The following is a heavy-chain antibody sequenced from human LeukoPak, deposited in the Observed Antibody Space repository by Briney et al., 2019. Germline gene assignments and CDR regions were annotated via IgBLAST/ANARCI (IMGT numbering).Heavy chain of an antibody. Sequence: GGSLRLSCAASGFTFSSYWMSWVRQAPGKGLEWVANIKQDGSEKYYVDSVKGRFTISRDNAKNSLYLQVNSLRAEDTAVYYCARDVYDFWSGYHYYYYYYMDVWGKGTTVTVSS. J-gene: IGHJ6*03. CDR2: IKQDGSEK. CDR1: GFTFSSYW. D-gene: IGHD3-3*01. CDR3: ARDVYDFWSGYHYYYYYYMDV. V-gene: IGHV3-7*01.